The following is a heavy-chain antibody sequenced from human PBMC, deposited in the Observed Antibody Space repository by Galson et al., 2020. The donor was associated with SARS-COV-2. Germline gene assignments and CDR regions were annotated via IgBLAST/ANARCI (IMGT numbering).Heavy chain of an antibody. V-gene: IGHV1-46*01. J-gene: IGHJ4*02. Sequence: ASVKVSCKTSGYTFTSYHLHWVRQAPGQGLEWVGIINPRDDITTYAQKFQGRVTVTRDTSTSTVYMELSSLRREDTAVYFCAREWGNISSTGCDYWGRGTVVTVSS. CDR1: GYTFTSYH. CDR3: AREWGNISSTGCDY. CDR2: INPRDDIT. D-gene: IGHD1-1*01.